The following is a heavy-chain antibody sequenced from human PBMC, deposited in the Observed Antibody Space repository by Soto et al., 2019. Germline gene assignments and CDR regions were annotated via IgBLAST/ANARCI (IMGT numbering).Heavy chain of an antibody. V-gene: IGHV1-18*01. CDR2: ISAYNGNT. CDR1: GYTFTTYG. D-gene: IGHD1-1*01. CDR3: ARVWVGTTFAYYYGMDV. J-gene: IGHJ6*02. Sequence: QVQLVQSGAEVKKPGASVKVSCKASGYTFTTYGINWVRQAPGQGLEWMGWISAYNGNTNYAQKLQGRVTMTTDTPTSTSCMELRSLRSDDTAVYYCARVWVGTTFAYYYGMDVWGQGTTVTVSS.